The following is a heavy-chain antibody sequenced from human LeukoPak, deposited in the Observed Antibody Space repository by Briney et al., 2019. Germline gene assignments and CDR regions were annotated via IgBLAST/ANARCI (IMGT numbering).Heavy chain of an antibody. CDR2: IKQDGSEK. J-gene: IGHJ4*02. Sequence: GGSLRLSCAASGFTFSSYWMSWVRQAPGKGLEWVANIKQDGSEKYYVDSVKGRFTISRDNAKNSLYLQMNSLRAEDTAVYYCASSGYSYYFDYWGQGTLVTVSS. V-gene: IGHV3-7*03. CDR1: GFTFSSYW. D-gene: IGHD3-22*01. CDR3: ASSGYSYYFDY.